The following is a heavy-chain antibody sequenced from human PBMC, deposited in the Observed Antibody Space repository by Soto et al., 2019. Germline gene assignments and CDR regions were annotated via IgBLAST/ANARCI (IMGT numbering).Heavy chain of an antibody. V-gene: IGHV3-23*01. CDR2: FRGSGDDGTT. CDR3: AKKVKYGSGSQYFDT. Sequence: PGGSLRLSCAASGFTFSSYSMSWVRQAPGKGLEWVSGFRGSGDDGTTYYADSVKGRFTISRDNSKNMLFLQMNSLRAEDTAIYNCAKKVKYGSGSQYFDTRSQGTLVNVSS. CDR1: GFTFSSYS. J-gene: IGHJ5*02. D-gene: IGHD3-10*01.